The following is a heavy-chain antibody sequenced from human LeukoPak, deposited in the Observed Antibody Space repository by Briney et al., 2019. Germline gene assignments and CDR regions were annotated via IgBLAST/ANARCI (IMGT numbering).Heavy chain of an antibody. V-gene: IGHV3-21*01. CDR3: ASLDDILT. D-gene: IGHD3-9*01. CDR1: GFTFRSYS. CDR2: ISTSSSYK. Sequence: PGRSLRLSCAASGFTFRSYSMKSVRQAPGKGLEWVSSISTSSSYKYYADSVKGRFTISRDNAKNSLYLQMNSLRAEDTAVYYCASLDDILTWGQGTLVTVSS. J-gene: IGHJ5*02.